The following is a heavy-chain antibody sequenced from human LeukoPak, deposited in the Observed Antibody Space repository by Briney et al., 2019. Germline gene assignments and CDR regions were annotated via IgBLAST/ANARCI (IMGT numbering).Heavy chain of an antibody. CDR2: IIPILGIA. J-gene: IGHJ3*02. CDR1: GGTFSSYA. Sequence: SVKVSCKASGGTFSSYAISWVRQAPGQGLEWMGRIIPILGIANYAQKFQGRVTITADKSTSTAYMELRSLRSEDTAVYYCASGIIGRRPPRDALDIWGLRTMVTVSS. V-gene: IGHV1-69*04. CDR3: ASGIIGRRPPRDALDI. D-gene: IGHD1-20*01.